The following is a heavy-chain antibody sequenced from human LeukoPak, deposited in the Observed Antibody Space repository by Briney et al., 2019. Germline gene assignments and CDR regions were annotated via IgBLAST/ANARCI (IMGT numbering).Heavy chain of an antibody. CDR1: GYTFTSYY. V-gene: IGHV1-46*01. CDR3: ARGPPIILSHSLPPLKDFDY. Sequence: ASVKVSCKASGYTFTSYYMHWVRQAPGQGLEWMGIINPSGGSTSYAQKFQGRVTMTRDTSTSTVYMELSRLRSDDTAVYYCARGPPIILSHSLPPLKDFDYWGQGTLVTVSS. D-gene: IGHD1-14*01. J-gene: IGHJ4*02. CDR2: INPSGGST.